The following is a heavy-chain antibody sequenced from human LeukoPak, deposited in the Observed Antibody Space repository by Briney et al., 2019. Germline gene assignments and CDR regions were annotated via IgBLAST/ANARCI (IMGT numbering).Heavy chain of an antibody. CDR2: ISSSSSYI. CDR1: EFTFSSYS. V-gene: IGHV3-21*04. J-gene: IGHJ6*03. CDR3: AKASSSWDLYYYYYMDV. Sequence: PGGSLRLSCAASEFTFSSYSMNWVRQAPGKGLEWVSSISSSSSYIYYADSVKGRFTISRDNAKNSLYLQMNSLRAEDTAVYYCAKASSSWDLYYYYYMDVWGKGTTVTVSS. D-gene: IGHD6-13*01.